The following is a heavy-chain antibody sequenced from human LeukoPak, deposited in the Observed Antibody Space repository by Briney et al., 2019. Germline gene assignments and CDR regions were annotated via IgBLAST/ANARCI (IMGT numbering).Heavy chain of an antibody. J-gene: IGHJ4*01. CDR1: GFTFSGYW. CDR3: VRIATVTTPDY. V-gene: IGHV3-74*01. Sequence: GGSLRLSCAASGFTFSGYWMHWVRQPLGKGLVWVSRINPDGTTTNYADSVKGRFTISRDNAKNTLYLQMNSLTVEDTALYYCVRIATVTTPDYWGHGTLVTVSS. CDR2: INPDGTTT. D-gene: IGHD4-17*01.